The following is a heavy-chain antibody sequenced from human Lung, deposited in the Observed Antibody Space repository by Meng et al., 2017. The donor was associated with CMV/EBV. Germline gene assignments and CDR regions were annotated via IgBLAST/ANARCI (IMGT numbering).Heavy chain of an antibody. J-gene: IGHJ4*02. V-gene: IGHV1-46*01. CDR1: GYTFTNYY. Sequence: QVQLVQSGAEVKKPGASVKVSCKASGYTFTNYYMHWVRQAPGQGLEWMGIINPSGGSTSYAQKFQGRVTMTRDTSISTAYMELSSLRSDDAAIYYCVRANLGSAEYWGQGTLVTVSS. D-gene: IGHD7-27*01. CDR3: VRANLGSAEY. CDR2: INPSGGST.